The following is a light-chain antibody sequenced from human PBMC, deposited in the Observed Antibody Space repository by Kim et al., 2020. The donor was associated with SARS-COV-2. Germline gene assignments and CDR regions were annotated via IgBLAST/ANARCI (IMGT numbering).Light chain of an antibody. V-gene: IGLV3-19*01. CDR3: NSRDSSGHHLI. Sequence: SSELTQDPAVSVALGQTVRITCQGDSLRSYYASWYQQKPGQAPVLVIYGKSNRPSGIPDRFSGSSSGNTASLTITGAQAEDEADYYCNSRDSSGHHLIFGGGTQLTVL. CDR2: GKS. CDR1: SLRSYY. J-gene: IGLJ2*01.